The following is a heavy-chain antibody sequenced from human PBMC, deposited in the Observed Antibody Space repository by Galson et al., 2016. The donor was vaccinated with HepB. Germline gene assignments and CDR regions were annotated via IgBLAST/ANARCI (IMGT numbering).Heavy chain of an antibody. CDR1: GGSISSGDYY. CDR2: ISYNGNT. Sequence: ETLSLTCTVSGGSISSGDYYWGWIRQPPGKGLEWIGSISYNGNTYRNPSLKSRVTISVDTSKNQFSLKVSFVTAADTAVYYCARHDYSSGWSSRSFDYWGQGTLVTVSS. J-gene: IGHJ4*02. V-gene: IGHV4-39*01. CDR3: ARHDYSSGWSSRSFDY. D-gene: IGHD6-13*01.